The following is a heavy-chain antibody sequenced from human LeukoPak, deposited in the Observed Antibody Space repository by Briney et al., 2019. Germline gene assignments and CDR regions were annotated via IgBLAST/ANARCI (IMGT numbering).Heavy chain of an antibody. CDR1: GFTFSSYG. V-gene: IGHV3-30*02. CDR2: IRYDGSNK. CDR3: AKGSLGYCSSTSCYTSDAFDI. J-gene: IGHJ3*02. D-gene: IGHD2-2*02. Sequence: GGSLRLSCAASGFTFSSYGMHWVRQAPGKGLEWVAFIRYDGSNKYYADSVKGRFTISRDNSKNTLYLQMNSLRAEDTAVYYCAKGSLGYCSSTSCYTSDAFDIWGQGTMVTVSS.